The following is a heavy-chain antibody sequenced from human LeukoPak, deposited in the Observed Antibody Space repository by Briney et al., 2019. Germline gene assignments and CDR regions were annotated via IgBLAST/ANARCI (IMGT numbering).Heavy chain of an antibody. CDR2: IYYSGST. D-gene: IGHD4-17*01. V-gene: IGHV4-30-4*01. CDR1: GASISSGDYY. CDR3: ARVPYGDYINY. J-gene: IGHJ4*02. Sequence: SETLSLTCTVSGASISSGDYYWSWIRQPPGKGLEWIGYIYYSGSTYYNPSLKSRVTISRDTSKNQVSLKVSPVTAADTAVYYCARVPYGDYINYWGQGTLVTVSS.